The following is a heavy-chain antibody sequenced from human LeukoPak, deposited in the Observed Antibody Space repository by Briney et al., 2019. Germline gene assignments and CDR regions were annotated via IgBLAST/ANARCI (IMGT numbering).Heavy chain of an antibody. V-gene: IGHV3-9*01. J-gene: IGHJ4*02. D-gene: IGHD4-17*01. CDR1: GFTFDDYA. CDR3: AKGSSGRGGTVTFDY. CDR2: ISWNSGSI. Sequence: GRSLRLSCAASGFTFDDYAMHWVRQAPGKGLEWVSGISWNSGSIGYADSVKGRFTISRDNAKNSLYLQMNSLRAEDTALYYCAKGSSGRGGTVTFDYWGPGTLVTVSS.